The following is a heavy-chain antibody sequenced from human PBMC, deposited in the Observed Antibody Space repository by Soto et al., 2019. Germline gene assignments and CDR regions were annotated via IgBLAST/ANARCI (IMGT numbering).Heavy chain of an antibody. CDR3: ARALSVDTAMPFDY. D-gene: IGHD5-18*01. CDR1: GFTFSSYG. V-gene: IGHV3-33*01. CDR2: IWYDGSNK. Sequence: GGSLRLSCAASGFTFSSYGMHWVRQAPGKGMEWVAVIWYDGSNKYYADYVKGRFTSYRANSKNTLYLQMNSLRAEATAEYYCARALSVDTAMPFDYWGQGTLVTVSS. J-gene: IGHJ4*02.